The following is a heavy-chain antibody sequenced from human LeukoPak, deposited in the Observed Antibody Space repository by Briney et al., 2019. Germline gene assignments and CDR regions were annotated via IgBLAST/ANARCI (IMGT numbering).Heavy chain of an antibody. Sequence: ASVKVSCQASGYTFTSYGISWVRQAPGQRLEWMGWISSYNGNTNDAQKLQDRVTMTTDTSTSTAYMELRSLRSDDTAVYYCARLLGIGIAAAGNDYWGQGTLVTVSS. D-gene: IGHD6-13*01. J-gene: IGHJ4*02. V-gene: IGHV1-18*01. CDR2: ISSYNGNT. CDR1: GYTFTSYG. CDR3: ARLLGIGIAAAGNDY.